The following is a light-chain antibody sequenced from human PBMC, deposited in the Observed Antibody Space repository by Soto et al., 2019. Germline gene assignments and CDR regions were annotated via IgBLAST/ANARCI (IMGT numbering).Light chain of an antibody. J-gene: IGKJ5*01. CDR3: QQRSNWIT. CDR1: QSVSSY. CDR2: DAS. V-gene: IGKV3-11*01. Sequence: EIVLTQSPATLSLSPGERATLSCRASQSVSSYLAWYQQRPGQAPRLLIYDASNRVTGIPARFSGSGSGTDSTLAISSLEPEDFAVYYCQQRSNWITFGQGTRLEIK.